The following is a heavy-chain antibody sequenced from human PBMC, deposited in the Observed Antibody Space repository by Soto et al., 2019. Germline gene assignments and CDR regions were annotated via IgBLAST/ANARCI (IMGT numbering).Heavy chain of an antibody. D-gene: IGHD3-22*01. J-gene: IGHJ4*02. CDR3: ATPHRPFRPYYWDSSGYFPTGIYYFAY. Sequence: GGSLRLSCAASGFTFSSYAMSWVRQAPGKGLEWVSAISGSGGSTYYADSVKGRFTISRDNSKNTLYLQMNSLRAEDTAVYYWATPHRPFRPYYWDSSGYFPTGIYYFAYWGQGTLVTVSS. CDR1: GFTFSSYA. V-gene: IGHV3-23*01. CDR2: ISGSGGST.